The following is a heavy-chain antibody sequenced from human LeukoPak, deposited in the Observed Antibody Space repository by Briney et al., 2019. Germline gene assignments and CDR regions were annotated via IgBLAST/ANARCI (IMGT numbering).Heavy chain of an antibody. CDR1: GFTFSSYV. J-gene: IGHJ4*02. Sequence: PGRSLRLSCAASGFTFSSYVMHWVRQAPGKGLEWVAVISYDGSNKYYADSVKGRFTISRDNSKNTLYLQMNSLRAEDTAVYYCATGGDYGDPFDYWGQGTLVTVSS. CDR3: ATGGDYGDPFDY. CDR2: ISYDGSNK. D-gene: IGHD4-17*01. V-gene: IGHV3-30*03.